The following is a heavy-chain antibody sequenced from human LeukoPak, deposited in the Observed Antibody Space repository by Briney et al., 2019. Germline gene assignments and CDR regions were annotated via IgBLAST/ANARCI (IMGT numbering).Heavy chain of an antibody. CDR1: GYTFTGYY. CDR2: INPNSGGT. D-gene: IGHD2-2*01. CDR3: ARAAPDIVVVPAALKTDYYYYYMDV. V-gene: IGHV1-2*02. Sequence: ASVKVSCKASGYTFTGYYMHWVRQAPGQGLEWMGWINPNSGGTNYAQKFQGRVTMTRDTSISTAYMELSRLRSDDTAVYYCARAAPDIVVVPAALKTDYYYYYMDVWGKGTTVTVSS. J-gene: IGHJ6*03.